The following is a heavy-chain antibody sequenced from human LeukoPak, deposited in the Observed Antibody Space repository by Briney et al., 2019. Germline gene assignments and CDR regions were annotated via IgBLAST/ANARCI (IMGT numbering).Heavy chain of an antibody. V-gene: IGHV3-74*01. CDR2: LNSDGSST. J-gene: IGHJ4*02. CDR1: GFTLSNYW. CDR3: ARGGVVGGLDY. Sequence: GGSLRLSCAASGFTLSNYWMHWVRQAPGKGLVWVSLLNSDGSSTNYADSVKGQFTISRDSAKNTLYLQMNSLRADDTAVYYCARGGVVGGLDYWGQGTLVTVSS. D-gene: IGHD3-3*01.